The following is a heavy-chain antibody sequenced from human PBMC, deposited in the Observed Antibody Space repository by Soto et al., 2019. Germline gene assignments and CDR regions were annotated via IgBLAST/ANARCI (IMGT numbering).Heavy chain of an antibody. CDR2: INSDGSNT. D-gene: IGHD2-2*01. Sequence: EVQLVESGGGLVQPGGSLRLSCAASGFTFSSFWMHWVRQAPGEGLVWVSRINSDGSNTNYADSVKGRFTISRDNGKNTLYLQMNSLRAEDTAVYYCARGGVPAAMSYWGQGTLVTVSS. J-gene: IGHJ4*02. CDR3: ARGGVPAAMSY. CDR1: GFTFSSFW. V-gene: IGHV3-74*01.